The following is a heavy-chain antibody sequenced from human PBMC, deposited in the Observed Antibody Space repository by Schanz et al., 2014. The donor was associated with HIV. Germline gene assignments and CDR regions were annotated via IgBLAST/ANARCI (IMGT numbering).Heavy chain of an antibody. J-gene: IGHJ6*02. Sequence: QVQLVESGGGVVQPGRSLRLSCAVSGFTFSTYAIHWVRQAPGKGLEWVAVVSFDGSKKYYADSVKGRFTISRDNSKNTLYLQVKSLRAEDTAVYYCAKDANYYDTKYRGKGNYYHYYGMDVWGQGTTVTVSS. D-gene: IGHD3-22*01. CDR2: VSFDGSKK. V-gene: IGHV3-30-3*02. CDR1: GFTFSTYA. CDR3: AKDANYYDTKYRGKGNYYHYYGMDV.